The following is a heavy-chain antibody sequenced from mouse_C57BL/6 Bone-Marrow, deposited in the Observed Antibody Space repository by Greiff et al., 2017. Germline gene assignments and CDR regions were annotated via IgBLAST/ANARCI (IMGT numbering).Heavy chain of an antibody. CDR2: IDPENGDT. CDR3: TTGHYYGSSLWFAY. D-gene: IGHD1-1*01. J-gene: IGHJ3*01. V-gene: IGHV14-4*01. Sequence: EVQLQQSGAELVRPGASVKLSCTASGFNIKDDYMHWVKQRPEQGLEWIGWIDPENGDTEYASKFQGKATITADTSSNTAYLQLSSLTSEDTAVYYCTTGHYYGSSLWFAYWGHGTLVTVSA. CDR1: GFNIKDDY.